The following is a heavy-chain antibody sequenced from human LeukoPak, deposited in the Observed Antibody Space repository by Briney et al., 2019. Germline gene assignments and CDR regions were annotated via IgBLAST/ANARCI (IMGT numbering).Heavy chain of an antibody. CDR2: IIPIFGTA. CDR3: ARALGLSLDYYGTLGY. D-gene: IGHD3-10*01. V-gene: IGHV1-69*13. CDR1: GGTFSSYA. Sequence: SVTVSCKASGGTFSSYAISWVRQAPGQGLEWMGGIIPIFGTANYAQKFQGRVTITADESTSTAYMELSSLRSEDTAVYYCARALGLSLDYYGTLGYWGQGTLVTVSS. J-gene: IGHJ4*02.